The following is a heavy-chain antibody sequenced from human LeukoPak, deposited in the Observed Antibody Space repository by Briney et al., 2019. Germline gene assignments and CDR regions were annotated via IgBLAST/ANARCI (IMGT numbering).Heavy chain of an antibody. Sequence: SEPLSLTCTVSGGSISSYYWTWLRQPPGKGLGLEWIGYIYYSGGTNYNPSLKSRVTISIDTSKNQVSLKLSSVTAADTAVYYCARLWDSSSSLDYWGQGTLVTVSS. J-gene: IGHJ4*02. CDR1: GGSISSYY. V-gene: IGHV4-59*08. CDR3: ARLWDSSSSLDY. CDR2: IYYSGGT. D-gene: IGHD6-6*01.